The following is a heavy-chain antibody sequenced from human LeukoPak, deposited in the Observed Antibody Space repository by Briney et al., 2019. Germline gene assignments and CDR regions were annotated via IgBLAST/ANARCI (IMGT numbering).Heavy chain of an antibody. CDR2: FSWAGGTP. J-gene: IGHJ4*02. D-gene: IGHD6-19*01. CDR3: TKITVASYTPATFGS. CDR1: GFTFEVST. V-gene: IGHV3-43*01. Sequence: RGSLRLSCVAPGFTFEVSTIHWGRQVPHEGLEWVSEFSWAGGTPYYADSVRGRFPTSGANSRTSLYLQMTSLRTEASALYYCTKITVASYTPATFGSWGQGTLVTVSS.